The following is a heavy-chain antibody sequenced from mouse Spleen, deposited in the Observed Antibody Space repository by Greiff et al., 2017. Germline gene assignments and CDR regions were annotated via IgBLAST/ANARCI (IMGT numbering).Heavy chain of an antibody. D-gene: IGHD1-1*01. CDR2: IDPNSGGT. Sequence: QVQLQQSGAELVKPGASVKLSCKASGYTFTSYWMHWVKQRPGRGLEWIGRIDPNSGGTKYNEKFKSKATLTVDKPSSTAYMQLSSLTSEDSAVYYCARMEGLLRSYYYAMDYWGQGTSVTVSS. CDR3: ARMEGLLRSYYYAMDY. CDR1: GYTFTSYW. J-gene: IGHJ4*01. V-gene: IGHV1-72*01.